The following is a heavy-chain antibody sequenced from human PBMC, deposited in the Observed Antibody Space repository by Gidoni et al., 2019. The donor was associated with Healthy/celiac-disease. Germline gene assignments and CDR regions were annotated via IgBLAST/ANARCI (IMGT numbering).Heavy chain of an antibody. CDR1: GFTFSSYA. CDR2: ISYDGSNK. J-gene: IGHJ6*02. V-gene: IGHV3-30*04. CDR3: ARDPTVTTLYYYYYGMDV. D-gene: IGHD4-17*01. Sequence: QVQLVESGGGVVQPGRSLRPSCAASGFTFSSYAMHWVRQAPGKGLEWVAVISYDGSNKYYADSVKGRFTISRDNSKNTLYLQMNSLRAEDTAVYYCARDPTVTTLYYYYYGMDVWGQGTTVTVSS.